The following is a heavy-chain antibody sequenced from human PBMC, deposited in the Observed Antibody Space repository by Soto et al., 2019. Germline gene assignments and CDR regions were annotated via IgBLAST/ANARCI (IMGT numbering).Heavy chain of an antibody. J-gene: IGHJ4*02. V-gene: IGHV3-53*01. CDR2: IYSGGST. CDR3: AKDQGSSWLKYYFDY. Sequence: GGSLRLSCAVSGFTVSSNYMSWVRQAPGKGLEWVSVIYSGGSTYYADSVRGRFTISRDNSKNTLYLQMKSLRAEDTAVYYCAKDQGSSWLKYYFDYWGQGTLVTVSS. D-gene: IGHD6-13*01. CDR1: GFTVSSNY.